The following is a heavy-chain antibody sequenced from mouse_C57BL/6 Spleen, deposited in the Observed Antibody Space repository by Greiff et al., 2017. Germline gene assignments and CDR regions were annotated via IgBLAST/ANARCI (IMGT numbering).Heavy chain of an antibody. CDR2: IDPSDSYT. D-gene: IGHD1-1*01. J-gene: IGHJ2*01. CDR3: ARGSNYFDY. Sequence: VQLQQPGAELVRPGTSVKLSCKASGYTFTSYWMHWVQQRPGQGLEWIGVIDPSDSYTNYNQKFKGKATLTVDTSASTAYMQLSSLTSEDSAVYYCARGSNYFDYWGQGTTLTVSS. CDR1: GYTFTSYW. V-gene: IGHV1-59*01.